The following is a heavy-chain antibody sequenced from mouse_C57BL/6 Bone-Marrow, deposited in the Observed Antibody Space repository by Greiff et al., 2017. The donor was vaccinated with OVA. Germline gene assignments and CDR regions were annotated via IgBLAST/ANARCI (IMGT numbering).Heavy chain of an antibody. CDR1: GYTFTDYY. CDR3: AREEYYSSRPKDY. J-gene: IGHJ2*01. Sequence: QVQLQQSGAELVRPGASVKLSCKASGYTFTDYYINWVKQRPGQGLEWIARIYPGSGNTYYNEKFKGKATLTAEKSSSTAYMQLSSLTSEDSAVYFCAREEYYSSRPKDYWGQGTTLTVSA. D-gene: IGHD1-1*01. V-gene: IGHV1-76*01. CDR2: IYPGSGNT.